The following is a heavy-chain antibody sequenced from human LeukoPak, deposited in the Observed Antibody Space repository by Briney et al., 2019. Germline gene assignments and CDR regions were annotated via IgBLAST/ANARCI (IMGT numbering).Heavy chain of an antibody. CDR2: MNPANGKS. CDR3: ARRLRNDAFDI. J-gene: IGHJ3*02. CDR1: GYTFTRYD. V-gene: IGHV1-8*01. Sequence: VASVKVSCKASGYTFTRYDINWVRQAPGQGLEWMGWMNPANGKSGFAQNFQGRITLTRDTSLRTAYMDLSTLRSEDTAIYYCARRLRNDAFDIWGQGTMVIVSS.